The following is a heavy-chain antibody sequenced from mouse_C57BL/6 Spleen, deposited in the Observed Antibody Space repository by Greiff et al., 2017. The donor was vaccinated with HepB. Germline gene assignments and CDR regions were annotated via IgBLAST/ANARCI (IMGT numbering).Heavy chain of an antibody. Sequence: EVHLVESGEGLVKPGGSLKLSCAASGFTFSSYAMSWVRQTPEKRLEWVAYISSGGDYIYYADTVKGRFTISRDNARNTLYLQMSSLKSEDTAMYYCTREPYYYGSSPYAMDYWGQGTSVTVSS. D-gene: IGHD1-1*01. CDR1: GFTFSSYA. CDR3: TREPYYYGSSPYAMDY. J-gene: IGHJ4*01. V-gene: IGHV5-9-1*02. CDR2: ISSGGDYI.